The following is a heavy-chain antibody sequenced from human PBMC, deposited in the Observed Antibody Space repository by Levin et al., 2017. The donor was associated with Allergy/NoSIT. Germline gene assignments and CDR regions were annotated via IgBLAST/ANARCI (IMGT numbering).Heavy chain of an antibody. Sequence: SQTLSLTCTVSGGSISSYYWSWLRQPPGKGLEWIGYIYYSGSTNYNPSLKSRVTISVDTSKNQFSLKLSSVTAADTAVYYCARGFFEGSGGFDPWGQGTLVTVSS. D-gene: IGHD3-10*01. CDR3: ARGFFEGSGGFDP. V-gene: IGHV4-59*01. CDR1: GGSISSYY. J-gene: IGHJ5*02. CDR2: IYYSGST.